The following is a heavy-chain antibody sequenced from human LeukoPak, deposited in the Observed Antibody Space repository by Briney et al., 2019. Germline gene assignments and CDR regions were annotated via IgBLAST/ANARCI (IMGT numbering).Heavy chain of an antibody. CDR2: ISSSSSYI. CDR3: AIAPRGRWLQLMDAFDI. D-gene: IGHD5-24*01. Sequence: GGSLRLSCAASGFAFSSYGMNWVRQAPGKGLEWVSSISSSSSYIYYADSVKGRFTISRDNAKNSLYLQMNSLRAEDTAVYYCAIAPRGRWLQLMDAFDIWGQGTMVTVSS. J-gene: IGHJ3*02. CDR1: GFAFSSYG. V-gene: IGHV3-21*01.